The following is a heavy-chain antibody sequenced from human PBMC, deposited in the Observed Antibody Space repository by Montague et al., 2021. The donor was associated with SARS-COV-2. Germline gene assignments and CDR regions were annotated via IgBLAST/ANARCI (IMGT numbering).Heavy chain of an antibody. Sequence: SETLSLTCTVSGDPIRTNSYYWSWLRQSPGKGLEWIGSIYYTGTTFSKPSLKSRVTLSVDTSKNQFSLRLGSVTAADTALYHCARHVIPRIRSGLRWFDPWGQGTLVTVSS. CDR2: IYYTGTT. V-gene: IGHV4-39*01. J-gene: IGHJ5*02. D-gene: IGHD3-3*01. CDR3: ARHVIPRIRSGLRWFDP. CDR1: GDPIRTNSYY.